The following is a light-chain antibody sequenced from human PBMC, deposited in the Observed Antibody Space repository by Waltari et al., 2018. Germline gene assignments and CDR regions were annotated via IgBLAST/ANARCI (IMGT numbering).Light chain of an antibody. Sequence: DIVMTQSPDSLAVSLGERATIHCKTSQSILYTTTNNNYLAWYHERAGQPPKLLIYWASNRQSGVPDRFSGSGSGTDFTLTISSLQAEDVAVYYCQQYYTTPLTFGGGTRVEI. CDR1: QSILYTTTNNNY. V-gene: IGKV4-1*01. CDR3: QQYYTTPLT. CDR2: WAS. J-gene: IGKJ4*01.